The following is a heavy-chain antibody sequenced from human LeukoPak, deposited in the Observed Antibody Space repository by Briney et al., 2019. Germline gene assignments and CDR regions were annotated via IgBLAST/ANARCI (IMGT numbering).Heavy chain of an antibody. J-gene: IGHJ4*02. CDR1: GGSFSGYY. CDR2: INHSGST. Sequence: KPSETLSLTCAVYGGSFSGYYWSWIRQPPGKGLEWIGEINHSGSTNYNPSLKSRVTISVDTSKNQFSLKLSSVTAADTAVYYCARQGQDGSCSDYWGQGTLVTVSS. CDR3: ARQGQDGSCSDY. D-gene: IGHD2-15*01. V-gene: IGHV4-34*01.